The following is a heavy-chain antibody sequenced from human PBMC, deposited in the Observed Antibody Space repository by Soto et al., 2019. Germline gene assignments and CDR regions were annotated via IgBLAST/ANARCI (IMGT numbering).Heavy chain of an antibody. CDR2: ISTNGGST. CDR3: VKGEYYYDSSGYYPFDY. CDR1: GLTFSSYA. J-gene: IGHJ4*02. V-gene: IGHV3-64D*06. Sequence: GGSLRLSCSASGLTFSSYAMHWVRQAPGKGLEYVSSISTNGGSTHYADSVKGRFTISRDNSKNTQYLQMSSLRADDTAVYYCVKGEYYYDSSGYYPFDYWGQGALVTVSS. D-gene: IGHD3-22*01.